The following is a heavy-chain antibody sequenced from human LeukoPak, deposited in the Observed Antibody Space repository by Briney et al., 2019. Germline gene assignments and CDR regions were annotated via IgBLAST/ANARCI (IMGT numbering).Heavy chain of an antibody. D-gene: IGHD1-26*01. CDR1: GGTFSSYA. Sequence: SVKVSCKASGGTFSSYAISWVRQAPGQGLEWMGRIIPILGIANYAQKFQGRVTITADKSTCTAYMELSSLRSEDTAVYYCARDSVVGAPNDYWGQGTLVTVSS. CDR3: ARDSVVGAPNDY. V-gene: IGHV1-69*04. J-gene: IGHJ4*02. CDR2: IIPILGIA.